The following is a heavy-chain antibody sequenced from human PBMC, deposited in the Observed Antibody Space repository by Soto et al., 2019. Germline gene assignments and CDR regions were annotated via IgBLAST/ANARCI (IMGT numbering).Heavy chain of an antibody. V-gene: IGHV3-48*02. CDR1: GFTCGSYS. D-gene: IGHD2-15*01. J-gene: IGHJ6*02. Sequence: PGGSLRLSCAASGFTCGSYSMNWVRQAPGKGLEWVSYISSSNRTINYADSVKGRFIISRDNAKNSLYLQMHSLRDEDTAVYYCARERWPLRQTGMHVSAHGTTLFVS. CDR3: ARERWPLRQTGMHV. CDR2: ISSSNRTI.